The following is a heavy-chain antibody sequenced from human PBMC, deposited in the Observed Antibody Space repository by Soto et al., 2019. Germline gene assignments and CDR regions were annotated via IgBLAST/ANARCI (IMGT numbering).Heavy chain of an antibody. J-gene: IGHJ4*02. CDR3: AYGPISINHGYDV. Sequence: QITLKESGPTLVKPTQTLTLTCACSGFSIRNSGVAVGWIRQPPGKALEWLALSYWDDDRRYSPSLKSRLSLTRDTSKHEVVLTMTNMDPVDTGTYYCAYGPISINHGYDVWGQGTLVTVPS. CDR1: GFSIRNSGVA. D-gene: IGHD2-2*03. CDR2: SYWDDDR. V-gene: IGHV2-5*02.